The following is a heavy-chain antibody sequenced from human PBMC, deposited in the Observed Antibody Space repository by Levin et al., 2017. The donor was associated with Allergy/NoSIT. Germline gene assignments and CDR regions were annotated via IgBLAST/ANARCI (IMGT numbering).Heavy chain of an antibody. D-gene: IGHD3-3*01. Sequence: LSLTCAASGFTFSSYEMNWVRQAPGKGLEWVSYISSSGSTIYYADSVKGRFTISRDNAKNSLYLQMNSLRAEDTAVYYCARQLGNFWSGYNHFDYWGQGTLVTVSS. CDR3: ARQLGNFWSGYNHFDY. V-gene: IGHV3-48*03. CDR1: GFTFSSYE. CDR2: ISSSGSTI. J-gene: IGHJ4*02.